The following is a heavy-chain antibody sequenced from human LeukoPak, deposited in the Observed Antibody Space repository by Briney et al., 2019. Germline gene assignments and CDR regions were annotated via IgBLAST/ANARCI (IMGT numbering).Heavy chain of an antibody. CDR2: IYSSGST. Sequence: GGCLRLSCAASGFTVSSIYMSWVRQAPGKGLEWVSIIYSSGSTYYADSVKGRFTISRDNSKNALYLQMNSLRAEDTAVYYCAREALGGGGYWDQGTLVTVSS. CDR3: AREALGGGGY. D-gene: IGHD3-10*01. CDR1: GFTVSSIY. J-gene: IGHJ4*02. V-gene: IGHV3-66*01.